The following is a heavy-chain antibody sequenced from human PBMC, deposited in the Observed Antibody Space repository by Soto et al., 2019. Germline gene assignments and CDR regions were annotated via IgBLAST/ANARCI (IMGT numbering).Heavy chain of an antibody. CDR3: ASLGYCSGGSCYSGWYFDL. Sequence: QVQLQESGPGLVKPSQTLSLTCTVSGGSISSGDYYWSWIRQPPGKGLEWIGYIYYSGSTYYNPSLTRRVTISVDTSKNQFSLKLSSVTAADTAVYYCASLGYCSGGSCYSGWYFDLWGRGTLVTVSS. CDR2: IYYSGST. D-gene: IGHD2-15*01. V-gene: IGHV4-30-4*01. J-gene: IGHJ2*01. CDR1: GGSISSGDYY.